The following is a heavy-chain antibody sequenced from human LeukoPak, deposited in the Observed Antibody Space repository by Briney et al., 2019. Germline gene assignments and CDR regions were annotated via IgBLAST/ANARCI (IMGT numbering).Heavy chain of an antibody. J-gene: IGHJ5*02. D-gene: IGHD5-12*01. CDR2: IYWDDDK. CDR1: GFSLSTSKMG. Sequence: SGPTLVKPTQTLTLTCTFSGFSLSTSKMGVGWIRQPPGKALEWLALIYWDDDKRYSPSLKSRLTITKDTSKNQVVLTMTNMDPVDTATYYCAHSSFGYSYAAGWFDTWGQGTLVTVSS. CDR3: AHSSFGYSYAAGWFDT. V-gene: IGHV2-5*02.